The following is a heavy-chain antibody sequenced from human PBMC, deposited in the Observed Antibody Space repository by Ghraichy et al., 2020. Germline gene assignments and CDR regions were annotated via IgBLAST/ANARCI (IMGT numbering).Heavy chain of an antibody. Sequence: SETLSLTCTVSGGSIISYYWSWIRQPPGKGLEWIGYIYYSGSTNYNPSLKSRVTISVDTSKNQFSLKLSSVTAADTAVYYCARDQPSSTGVYYYYGMDVWGQGTTVTVSS. J-gene: IGHJ6*02. V-gene: IGHV4-59*08. D-gene: IGHD7-27*01. CDR1: GGSIISYY. CDR2: IYYSGST. CDR3: ARDQPSSTGVYYYYGMDV.